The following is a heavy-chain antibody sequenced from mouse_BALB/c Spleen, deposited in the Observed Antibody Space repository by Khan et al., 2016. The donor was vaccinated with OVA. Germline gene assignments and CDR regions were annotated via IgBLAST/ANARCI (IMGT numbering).Heavy chain of an antibody. V-gene: IGHV3-2*02. J-gene: IGHJ2*01. CDR3: ARIYWGDFDY. D-gene: IGHD1-1*01. Sequence: EVQLQESGPGLVKPSQSLSLTCTVTGYSITSDYAWNWIRQFPGNKLEWMGYISYSGNTKYNPSLKSRIPITRDTSKNQFFLQLNSVTTEDTATYYCARIYWGDFDYWGQGTPLTVSS. CDR2: ISYSGNT. CDR1: GYSITSDYA.